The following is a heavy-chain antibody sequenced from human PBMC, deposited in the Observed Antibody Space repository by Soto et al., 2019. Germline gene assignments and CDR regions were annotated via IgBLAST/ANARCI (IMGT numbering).Heavy chain of an antibody. CDR3: SSDLYSSSWFWFDP. J-gene: IGHJ5*02. D-gene: IGHD2-2*01. Sequence: QVQLVQSGADVKKPGASVKISCKASGYNFTQYRIHWVRQAPGQRLEWMGWITAGDAKTEYSQKFQARVPISRDISATTVYLDLDSLRSEDTAVYYCSSDLYSSSWFWFDPWGRGTQVIVSS. CDR1: GYNFTQYR. V-gene: IGHV1-3*01. CDR2: ITAGDAKT.